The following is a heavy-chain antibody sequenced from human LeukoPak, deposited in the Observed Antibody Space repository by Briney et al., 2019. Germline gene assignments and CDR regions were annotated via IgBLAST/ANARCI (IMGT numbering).Heavy chain of an antibody. J-gene: IGHJ4*02. CDR1: GFTFTGSW. V-gene: IGHV3-15*01. CDR2: VKSKTDGGTT. Sequence: FTSSGSGFTFTGSWLNWVRQAPGKGLEWVGRVKSKTDGGTTDFAAPVKGRFTMSRDDAKNTVYLQMNSLQTEDTGVYYCMTGTYWGQGTLVTVSS. CDR3: MTGTY.